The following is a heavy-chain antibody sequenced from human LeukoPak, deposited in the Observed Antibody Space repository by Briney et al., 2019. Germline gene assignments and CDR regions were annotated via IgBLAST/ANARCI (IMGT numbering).Heavy chain of an antibody. CDR2: INVYNGNT. CDR3: ARGLVVPAAMGEFDY. J-gene: IGHJ4*02. CDR1: GYTFTTSG. Sequence: GASVKVSCKASGYTFTTSGINWVRQAPGRGLEWMGCINVYNGNTNYAQKFQGRITMTRDTSTNTAYMELRSLKSDDTAVYYCARGLVVPAAMGEFDYWGQGTLIAVSS. V-gene: IGHV1-18*01. D-gene: IGHD2-2*01.